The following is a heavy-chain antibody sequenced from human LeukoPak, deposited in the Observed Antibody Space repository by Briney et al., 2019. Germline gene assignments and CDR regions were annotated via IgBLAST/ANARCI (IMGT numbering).Heavy chain of an antibody. CDR2: ISSSSYDI. Sequence: PGGSLRLSCAASGFTFSSYSMNWVRQAPGKGLEWVSSISSSSYDINYTDSMKGRFTISRDNAKNSLYLQMNSLRVEDTAVYYCARRESSGRFDYWDQGTLVTVSS. V-gene: IGHV3-21*01. CDR1: GFTFSSYS. J-gene: IGHJ4*02. CDR3: ARRESSGRFDY. D-gene: IGHD6-19*01.